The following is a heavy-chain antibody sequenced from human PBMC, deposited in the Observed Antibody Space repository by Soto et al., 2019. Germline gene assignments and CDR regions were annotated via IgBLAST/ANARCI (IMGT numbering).Heavy chain of an antibody. V-gene: IGHV4-59*01. CDR3: ARDFYNSVGYTWFDS. CDR1: GDTSTSYY. CDR2: IHNSGTS. J-gene: IGHJ5*01. D-gene: IGHD3-22*01. Sequence: SETLSLTCTVSGDTSTSYYWGWIRQAPGKGLEWIGHIHNSGTSTHNPSLNGRVTISIDMSKKQFSLKLTSLTSADTAVYYCARDFYNSVGYTWFDSWSQGTLVTVS.